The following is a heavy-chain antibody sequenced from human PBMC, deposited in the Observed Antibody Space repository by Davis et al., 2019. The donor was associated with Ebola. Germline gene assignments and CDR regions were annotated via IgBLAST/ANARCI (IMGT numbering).Heavy chain of an antibody. J-gene: IGHJ4*02. CDR3: ARGGGSLLFDS. V-gene: IGHV3-7*01. CDR2: IKQDGSEK. CDR1: GFSFSSYW. D-gene: IGHD1-26*01. Sequence: GESLKISCAASGFSFSSYWMSWVRQAPGKGLEWVANIKQDGSEKYYVDSVEGRFTISRDNAKNSLYLQMNSLRAEDTAVYYCARGGGSLLFDSWGQGTLLTVSS.